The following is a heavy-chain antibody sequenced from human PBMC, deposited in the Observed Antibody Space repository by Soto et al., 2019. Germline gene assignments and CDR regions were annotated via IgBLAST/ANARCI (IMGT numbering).Heavy chain of an antibody. CDR2: IYYSGST. V-gene: IGHV4-31*03. J-gene: IGHJ4*02. CDR1: GGSISSGGYY. D-gene: IGHD6-13*01. CDR3: ARGDSSSWYYDY. Sequence: SETLSLTCTVSGGSISSGGYYWSWIRQHPGKGLEWIGYIYYSGSTYYNPSLKSRVTISVDTSKNQFSLKLSSVTAADTAVYYCARGDSSSWYYDYWGQGTLVTVSS.